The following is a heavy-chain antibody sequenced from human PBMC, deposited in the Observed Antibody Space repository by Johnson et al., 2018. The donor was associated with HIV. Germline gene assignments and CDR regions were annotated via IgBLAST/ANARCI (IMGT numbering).Heavy chain of an antibody. CDR3: ARDRHGSGRPNAFDL. Sequence: QMQLVESGGGVVQPGRSLRLSCAASGFTFSSYGMHWVRQAPGKGLEWVAVIWYDGSNKYFADSVKGRFTISRDKSKNTLYLQMNSPSPEDTGVYHCARDRHGSGRPNAFDLWGRGTKVTV. CDR2: IWYDGSNK. V-gene: IGHV3-33*01. J-gene: IGHJ3*01. CDR1: GFTFSSYG. D-gene: IGHD3-10*01.